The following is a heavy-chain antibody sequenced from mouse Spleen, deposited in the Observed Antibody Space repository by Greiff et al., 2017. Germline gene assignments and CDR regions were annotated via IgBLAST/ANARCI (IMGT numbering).Heavy chain of an antibody. CDR2: ISSGGGNT. D-gene: IGHD1-1*01. CDR1: GFTFSSYA. CDR3: ASPHYYGSSYFDY. J-gene: IGHJ2*01. Sequence: EVKVVESGGGLVKLGGSLKLSCAASGFTFSSYAMSWVRQTPEQRLEWVATISSGGGNTYYPDSVKGRFTISRDNAKNTLYLQMSSLKSEDTAMYYCASPHYYGSSYFDYWGQGTTLTVSS. V-gene: IGHV5-9*04.